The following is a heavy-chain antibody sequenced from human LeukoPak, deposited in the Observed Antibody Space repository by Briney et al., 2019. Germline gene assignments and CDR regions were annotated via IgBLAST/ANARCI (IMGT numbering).Heavy chain of an antibody. CDR3: AGGFTHFDY. J-gene: IGHJ4*02. D-gene: IGHD3-16*01. CDR1: GGSISNNY. V-gene: IGHV4-59*01. Sequence: SETLSLTCTVAGGSISNNYWGWVRQPPGKGLEWIGYIYYSGSTDYNPSLRSRVTISIDMSRNQFSLRLSSVTAADTAVYYCAGGFTHFDYWGQGALVSVSS. CDR2: IYYSGST.